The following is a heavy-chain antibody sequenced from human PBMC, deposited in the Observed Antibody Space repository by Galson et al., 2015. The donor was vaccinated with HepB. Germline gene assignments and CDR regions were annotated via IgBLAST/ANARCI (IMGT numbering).Heavy chain of an antibody. J-gene: IGHJ4*02. Sequence: SVKVSCKVSGYTLTELSMHWVRQAPGKGLEWMGGFDPEDGETIYAQKFQGRVTMTEDTSTDTAYMELSSLRSEDTAVYYCATVGSVYYDILTGYYSTHYFDYWGQGTLVTVSS. CDR2: FDPEDGET. D-gene: IGHD3-9*01. CDR1: GYTLTELS. CDR3: ATVGSVYYDILTGYYSTHYFDY. V-gene: IGHV1-24*01.